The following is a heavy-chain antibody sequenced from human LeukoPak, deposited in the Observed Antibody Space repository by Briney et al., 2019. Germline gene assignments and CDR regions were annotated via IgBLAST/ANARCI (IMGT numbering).Heavy chain of an antibody. V-gene: IGHV3-30-3*01. CDR1: GFTFSSYA. CDR2: ISNSGSNK. J-gene: IGHJ6*02. CDR3: ARGLVTVTRKVDYYRRVV. D-gene: IGHD4-17*01. Sequence: GGSLRLSCAASGFTFSSYAMNWVRQAPGKGLEWVSAISNSGSNKYYADSVKGRFTISRDNSKNTLYLQMNSLRAEDTAVYYCARGLVTVTRKVDYYRRVVWGQGTTVTVS.